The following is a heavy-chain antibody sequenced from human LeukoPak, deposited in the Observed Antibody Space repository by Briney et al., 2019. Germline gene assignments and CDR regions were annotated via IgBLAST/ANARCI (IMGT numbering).Heavy chain of an antibody. J-gene: IGHJ4*02. CDR1: GGTFSSYA. Sequence: GASVKASCKASGGTFSSYAISWVRQAPGQGLEWMGGIIPIFGTANYAQKFQGRVTITADESTSTAYMELSSLRSEDTAVYYCARDHYHKIHSVMVTAPDYWGQGTLVIVSS. CDR2: IIPIFGTA. V-gene: IGHV1-69*13. D-gene: IGHD2-21*02. CDR3: ARDHYHKIHSVMVTAPDY.